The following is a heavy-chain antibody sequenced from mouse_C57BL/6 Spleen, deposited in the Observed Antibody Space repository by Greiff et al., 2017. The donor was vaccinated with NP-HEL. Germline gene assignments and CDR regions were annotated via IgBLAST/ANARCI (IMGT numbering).Heavy chain of an antibody. D-gene: IGHD1-1*01. CDR2: IDPETGGT. CDR3: TGWGNGRRYFDV. Sequence: VQLQQSGAELVRPGASVTLSCKASGYTFTDYEMHWVKQTPVHGLEWIGAIDPETGGTAYNQKFKGKAILTADKSSSTAYMELRSLTSEDSAVYYCTGWGNGRRYFDVWGTGTTVTVSS. J-gene: IGHJ1*03. V-gene: IGHV1-15*01. CDR1: GYTFTDYE.